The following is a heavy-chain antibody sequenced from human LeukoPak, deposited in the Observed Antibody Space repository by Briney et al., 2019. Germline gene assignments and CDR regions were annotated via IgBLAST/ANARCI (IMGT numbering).Heavy chain of an antibody. Sequence: SETLSLTCTVSGGSTSSFSYYWGWIRQPPGRGLEWIGTIYYSGSTYYNPSLKSRVTISTDTSKNQFSLNLRSVTAADTAVYYCARVRGDSPYSFDYWGQGTLVTVSS. CDR1: GGSTSSFSYY. J-gene: IGHJ4*02. V-gene: IGHV4-39*07. D-gene: IGHD2-21*02. CDR3: ARVRGDSPYSFDY. CDR2: IYYSGST.